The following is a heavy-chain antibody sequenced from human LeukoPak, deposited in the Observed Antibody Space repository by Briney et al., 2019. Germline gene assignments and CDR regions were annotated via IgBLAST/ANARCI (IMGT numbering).Heavy chain of an antibody. CDR1: GFTFSSYS. J-gene: IGHJ6*02. CDR2: ISSSSSYI. CDR3: AKDRIAVAAEGMDV. Sequence: GGSLRLSCAASGFTFSSYSMNWVRQAPGKGLEWVSSISSSSSYIYYADSVKGRFTISRDNSKNTLDLQMNRLRAEDTAVYYCAKDRIAVAAEGMDVWGQGTTVTVSS. D-gene: IGHD6-19*01. V-gene: IGHV3-21*04.